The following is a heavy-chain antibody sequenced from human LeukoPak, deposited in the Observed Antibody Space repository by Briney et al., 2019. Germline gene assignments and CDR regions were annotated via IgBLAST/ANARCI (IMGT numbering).Heavy chain of an antibody. J-gene: IGHJ4*02. CDR2: IIPIFGTA. Sequence: ASVKVSCNASGGTFSSYAISWVRQAPGQGLEWMGGIIPIFGTANYAQKFQGRVTITADESTSTAYMELSSLRSEDTAVYYCASSPNILWLHVYWGQGTLVTVSS. D-gene: IGHD5-18*01. CDR1: GGTFSSYA. V-gene: IGHV1-69*13. CDR3: ASSPNILWLHVY.